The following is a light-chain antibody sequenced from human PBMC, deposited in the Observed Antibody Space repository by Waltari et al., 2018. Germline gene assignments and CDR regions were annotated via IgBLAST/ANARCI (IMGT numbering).Light chain of an antibody. V-gene: IGLV1-47*01. CDR2: RNN. J-gene: IGLJ2*01. CDR1: NYNIGNNY. Sequence: QSVLRQPPSASGTPGQRVTISCSGTNYNIGNNYVYWYHQLPGTAPKLLIYRNNQRPSGVPDRCSGSKSGTSASLAISGLRSEDEAHYYCASWDGSLGGVIFGGGTKLTVL. CDR3: ASWDGSLGGVI.